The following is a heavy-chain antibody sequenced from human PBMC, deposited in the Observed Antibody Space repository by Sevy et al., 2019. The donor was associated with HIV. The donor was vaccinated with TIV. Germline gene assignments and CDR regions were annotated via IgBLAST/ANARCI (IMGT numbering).Heavy chain of an antibody. J-gene: IGHJ4*02. Sequence: SETLSLTCTVSGGSFSSSSYYWNWIRQATGRGLEGIGRIYTSGSTNYNPSLKSPVTMSVDTSKNQFSLKLSSVTAADTAVYYCAGRIAVAAFDYWGQGNLVTVSS. D-gene: IGHD6-19*01. CDR3: AGRIAVAAFDY. CDR1: GGSFSSSSYY. CDR2: IYTSGST. V-gene: IGHV4-61*02.